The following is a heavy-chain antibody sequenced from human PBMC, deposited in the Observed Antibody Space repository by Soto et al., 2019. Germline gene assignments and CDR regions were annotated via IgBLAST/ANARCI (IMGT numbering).Heavy chain of an antibody. CDR1: GFTFSIYA. Sequence: QVQLVESGGGVVQPGRSLRLSCAASGFTFSIYAMHWVRQAPGKGLEWVAVISYDGARKAYANSVKGRVTISRDTSKNTLYLQMNILRVEDTAAYYCSRGDREDTAVVIGARPGEYGMDVWGRGTTVTVSS. CDR3: SRGDREDTAVVIGARPGEYGMDV. CDR2: ISYDGARK. J-gene: IGHJ6*02. D-gene: IGHD2-15*01. V-gene: IGHV3-30-3*01.